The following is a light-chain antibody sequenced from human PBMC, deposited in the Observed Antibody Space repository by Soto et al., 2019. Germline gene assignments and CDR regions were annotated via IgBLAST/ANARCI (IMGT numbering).Light chain of an antibody. CDR1: SSDVGGYNF. V-gene: IGLV2-23*02. CDR2: EVS. J-gene: IGLJ2*01. CDR3: CSYAGPTTFVI. Sequence: QSALTQPASVSGSPGQSITISCTGTSSDVGGYNFVSWYQQHPGKAPKLMIFEVSHRPSGVSDRFSGSKSGNTASLTISGLQAEDEADYYCCSYAGPTTFVIFGGGTKLTVL.